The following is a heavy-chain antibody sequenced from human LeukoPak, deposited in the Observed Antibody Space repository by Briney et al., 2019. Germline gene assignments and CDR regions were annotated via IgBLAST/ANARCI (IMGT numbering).Heavy chain of an antibody. CDR1: GDSVSRTNAA. D-gene: IGHD2-15*01. Sequence: SQTLSLTCVISGDSVSRTNAAWNWIRQSPSRGLEWLGRTYYRTKWYSDSAVSVKSRIIINADTSKNQFSLKLSSVTAADTAVYYCARDGPLYCSGGSCYSTGVRWFDPWGQGTLVTVSS. J-gene: IGHJ5*02. CDR2: TYYRTKWYS. CDR3: ARDGPLYCSGGSCYSTGVRWFDP. V-gene: IGHV6-1*01.